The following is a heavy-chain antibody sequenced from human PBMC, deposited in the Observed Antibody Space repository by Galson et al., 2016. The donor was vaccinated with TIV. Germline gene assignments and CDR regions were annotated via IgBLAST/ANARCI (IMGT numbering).Heavy chain of an antibody. J-gene: IGHJ4*02. CDR3: ARHSRMFMIFGVGSIDF. CDR1: GGSISSISHY. Sequence: ETLSLTCTVSGGSISSISHYWGWIRQPPGKGLEWIGSVFYSGTTNYHPSLKSRVIISVDKAKNQFSLRINSATAADTAMYCCARHSRMFMIFGVGSIDFWGQGKMIIVSS. CDR2: VFYSGTT. V-gene: IGHV4-39*07. D-gene: IGHD3-3*01.